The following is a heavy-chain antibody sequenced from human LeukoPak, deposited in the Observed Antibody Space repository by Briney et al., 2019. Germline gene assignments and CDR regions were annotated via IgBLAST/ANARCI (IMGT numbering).Heavy chain of an antibody. J-gene: IGHJ4*02. Sequence: PGGSLRLSCAASGFNFNNYWMGWLRQAPGKGLEWVSAISGSGGSTYYADSVKGRFTISRDNSKNTLYLQMNSLRAEDTAVYYCAKKRDTVTPHYFDYWGQGTLVTVSS. V-gene: IGHV3-23*01. D-gene: IGHD4-17*01. CDR3: AKKRDTVTPHYFDY. CDR2: ISGSGGST. CDR1: GFNFNNYW.